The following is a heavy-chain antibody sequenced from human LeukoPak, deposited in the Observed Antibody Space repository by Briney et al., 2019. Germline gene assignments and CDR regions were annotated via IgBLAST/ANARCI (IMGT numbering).Heavy chain of an antibody. CDR1: GFTFGDYA. J-gene: IGHJ4*02. CDR2: IRSKAYGGTT. V-gene: IGHV3-49*03. D-gene: IGHD6-19*01. Sequence: GGSLRLSCTASGFTFGDYAMSWFRQAPGKGLEWVGFIRSKAYGGTTEYAASVKGRFTISRDDSKSIAYLQMNSLKTEDTAVYYCRIAVAGRATDYWGQGTLVTVSS. CDR3: RIAVAGRATDY.